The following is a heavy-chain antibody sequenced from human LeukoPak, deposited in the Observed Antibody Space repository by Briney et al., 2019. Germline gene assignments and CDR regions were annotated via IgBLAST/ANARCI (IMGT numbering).Heavy chain of an antibody. D-gene: IGHD3-10*01. J-gene: IGHJ4*02. V-gene: IGHV1-46*01. Sequence: ASVKVSCKASGYTFTSYFVHWVRQAPGQGLEWMGIINPSGGSTSYAQKFQGRVTMTRDTSTSIVYMELSRLRSEDTAVYYCARSEGYYGSGSYSDYWGQGTLVTVSS. CDR2: INPSGGST. CDR1: GYTFTSYF. CDR3: ARSEGYYGSGSYSDY.